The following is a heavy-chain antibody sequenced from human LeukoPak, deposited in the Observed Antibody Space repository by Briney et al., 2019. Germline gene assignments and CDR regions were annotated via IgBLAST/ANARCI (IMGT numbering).Heavy chain of an antibody. CDR3: ARGDKVGAYDY. Sequence: ASVKVSCKASGYTFTSYYMHWVRQAPGQGLEWMGIINPSGGSTRYAQKFQGRVSMTRDTSTSTAYMELRSLRSDDTAVYYCARGDKVGAYDYWGQGTLVTVSS. V-gene: IGHV1-46*01. D-gene: IGHD1-26*01. J-gene: IGHJ4*02. CDR2: INPSGGST. CDR1: GYTFTSYY.